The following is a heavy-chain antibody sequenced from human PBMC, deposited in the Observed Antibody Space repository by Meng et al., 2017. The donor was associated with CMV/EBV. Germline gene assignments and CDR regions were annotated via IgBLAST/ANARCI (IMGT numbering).Heavy chain of an antibody. V-gene: IGHV2-5*01. CDR3: AHSVKDFGVNHYFDY. CDR2: IYWNDDK. CDR1: GFSLSTSGVG. J-gene: IGHJ4*02. Sequence: GFSLSTSGVGVGWIRQPPGKALEWLALIYWNDDKRYSPSLKSRLTITKDTSKNQVVLTMTNMDPVDTATYYCAHSVKDFGVNHYFDYWGQGTLVTVFS. D-gene: IGHD3-3*01.